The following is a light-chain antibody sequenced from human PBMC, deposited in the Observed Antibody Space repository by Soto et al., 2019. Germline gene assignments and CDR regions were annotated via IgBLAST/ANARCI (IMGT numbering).Light chain of an antibody. CDR1: SSNIGAGYN. V-gene: IGLV1-40*01. J-gene: IGLJ2*01. Sequence: QSVLTQPPSVSGAPGQRVTISCTGSSSNIGAGYNVHWYQQLPGIAPKLLIYGNTNRPSGVPDRFSGSKSGTSASLAITGLRAEDEADYYCQSFDRSRSVLLFGGGTMLTVL. CDR2: GNT. CDR3: QSFDRSRSVLL.